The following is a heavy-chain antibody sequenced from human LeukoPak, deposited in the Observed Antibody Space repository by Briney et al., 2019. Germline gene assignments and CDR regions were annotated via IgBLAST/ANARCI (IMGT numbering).Heavy chain of an antibody. CDR3: ARDGSIDYYDSSGYRRYYYYYMDV. CDR1: GFTFSSYG. CDR2: IRYDGSNK. D-gene: IGHD3-22*01. Sequence: GGSLRLSCAASGFTFSSYGMHWVRQAPGKGLEWVAFIRYDGSNKYYADSVKGRFTISRDNSKNTLYLQMNSLRAEDTAVYYCARDGSIDYYDSSGYRRYYYYYMDVWGKGTTVTVSS. V-gene: IGHV3-30*02. J-gene: IGHJ6*03.